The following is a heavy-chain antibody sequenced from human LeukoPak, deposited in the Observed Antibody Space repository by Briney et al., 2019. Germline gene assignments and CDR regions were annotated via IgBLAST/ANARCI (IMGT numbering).Heavy chain of an antibody. J-gene: IGHJ4*02. D-gene: IGHD3-16*02. CDR1: GFTFSSYS. CDR3: ASAHYDYVWGSYRHSNFDY. CDR2: ISSSSSTI. Sequence: GGSLRLSCAASGFTFSSYSMNWVRQAPGKGLEWVSHISSSSSTIYYADSVKGRFTISRDNAKNSLYLQMNSLRAEDTAVYYCASAHYDYVWGSYRHSNFDYWGQGTLVTVSS. V-gene: IGHV3-48*04.